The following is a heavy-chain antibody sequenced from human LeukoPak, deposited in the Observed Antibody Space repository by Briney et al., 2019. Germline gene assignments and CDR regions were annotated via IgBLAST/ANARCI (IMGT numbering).Heavy chain of an antibody. CDR2: IYHSGST. D-gene: IGHD3-22*01. CDR1: GVSISSGGYS. V-gene: IGHV4-30-2*01. Sequence: SETLSLTCAVSGVSISSGGYSWSWIRQPPGKGLEWIGYIYHSGSTNYNPPLKSRVTISVDKSKNQFSLKLSSVTAADTAVYYCARDRPEKYYYDSSGYYPVKGMDVWGQGTTVTVSS. CDR3: ARDRPEKYYYDSSGYYPVKGMDV. J-gene: IGHJ6*02.